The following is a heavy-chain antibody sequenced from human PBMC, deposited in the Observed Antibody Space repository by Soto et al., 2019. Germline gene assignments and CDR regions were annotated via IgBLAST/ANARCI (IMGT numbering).Heavy chain of an antibody. CDR1: GGSISSYY. J-gene: IGHJ3*02. V-gene: IGHV4-59*01. CDR3: AGESIAVAGEGYDAFDI. Sequence: SETLSLTCTVSGGSISSYYWSWIRQPPGKGLERIGYIYYSGSTNYNPSLKSRVTISVDTSKNQFSLKLSSVTAADTAVYYCAGESIAVAGEGYDAFDIWGQGTMVTVSS. D-gene: IGHD6-19*01. CDR2: IYYSGST.